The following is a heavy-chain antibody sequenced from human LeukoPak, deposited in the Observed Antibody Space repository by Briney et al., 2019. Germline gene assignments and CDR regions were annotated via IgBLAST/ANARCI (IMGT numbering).Heavy chain of an antibody. CDR3: AKDRKGSGYYDSSGYFDY. J-gene: IGHJ4*02. CDR2: IRYDGSNK. CDR1: GFTFDDYG. D-gene: IGHD3-22*01. Sequence: GGSLRLSCAASGFTFDDYGMSWVRQAPGKGLEWVAFIRYDGSNKYYADSVKGRFTISRDNSKNTLYLQMNSLRAEDTAVYYCAKDRKGSGYYDSSGYFDYWGQGTLVTVSS. V-gene: IGHV3-30*02.